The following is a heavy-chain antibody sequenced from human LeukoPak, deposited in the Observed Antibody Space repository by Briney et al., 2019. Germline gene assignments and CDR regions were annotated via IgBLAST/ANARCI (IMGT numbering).Heavy chain of an antibody. D-gene: IGHD4-17*01. CDR3: ARDMTTVTTGDY. CDR2: IWYDGSNK. Sequence: GRSLRLSCAASGFTFSSYGMHWVRQAPGKGLEWVAVIWYDGSNKYYADSVKGRFTISRDNSKNTLYLQLNSLRAEDTAVYYCARDMTTVTTGDYWGQGTLVTVSS. J-gene: IGHJ4*02. CDR1: GFTFSSYG. V-gene: IGHV3-33*01.